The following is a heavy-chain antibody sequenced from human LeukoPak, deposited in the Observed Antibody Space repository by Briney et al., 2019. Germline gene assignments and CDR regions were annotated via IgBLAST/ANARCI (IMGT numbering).Heavy chain of an antibody. D-gene: IGHD3-22*01. CDR2: INPNSGGT. V-gene: IGHV1-2*02. CDR3: ARGAHYHDSSEGYDY. CDR1: GYTFTVYY. J-gene: IGHJ4*02. Sequence: ASVKVSCKASGYTFTVYYMHWVRQTPGQGLEWMGWINPNSGGTNYAQKFQGRVTMTRDTSISTAYMEVSRLRSDDTAVYYCARGAHYHDSSEGYDYWGQGTLVTVSS.